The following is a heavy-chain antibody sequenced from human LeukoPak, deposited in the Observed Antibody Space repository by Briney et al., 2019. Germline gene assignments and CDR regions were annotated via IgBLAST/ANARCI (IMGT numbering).Heavy chain of an antibody. CDR3: VRGGFGHAMDV. Sequence: GGSLRLSCAASGFTFSSYWMHWVRYVPGRGVLWVSAIDNDGGRTNYADSVKGRSTISRDNAKSTLYLQMTNLGAEDTAVYYCVRGGFGHAMDVWGQGTTVTVSS. J-gene: IGHJ6*02. D-gene: IGHD3-10*01. V-gene: IGHV3-74*01. CDR2: IDNDGGRT. CDR1: GFTFSSYW.